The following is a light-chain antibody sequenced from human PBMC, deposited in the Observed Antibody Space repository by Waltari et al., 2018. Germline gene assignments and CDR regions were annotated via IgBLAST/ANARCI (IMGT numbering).Light chain of an antibody. CDR3: QQYNYWPFT. Sequence: EIVMTQSPATLSVSPGERATLSCRASQSVSTSLAWYQQTPGKAPRLLIHGISTRATGIPARFSGSGSRTEFTLTISSLQSEDFALYYCQQYNYWPFTFGPGTKVDIK. J-gene: IGKJ3*01. V-gene: IGKV3-15*01. CDR2: GIS. CDR1: QSVSTS.